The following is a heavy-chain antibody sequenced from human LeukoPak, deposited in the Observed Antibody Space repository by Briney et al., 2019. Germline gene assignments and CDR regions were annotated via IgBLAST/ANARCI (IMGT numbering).Heavy chain of an antibody. CDR1: GGSISSYY. D-gene: IGHD2-2*01. CDR2: IYTSGST. V-gene: IGHV4-4*07. CDR3: ARGPKIVVVPARYYYYYMDV. Sequence: SETLSLTCSVSGGSISSYYWSWIRQPAGKGLEWIGRIYTSGSTNYNPSLKSRVTMSVDTSKNQFSLKLSSVTAADTAVYYCARGPKIVVVPARYYYYYMDVWGKGTTVTVSS. J-gene: IGHJ6*03.